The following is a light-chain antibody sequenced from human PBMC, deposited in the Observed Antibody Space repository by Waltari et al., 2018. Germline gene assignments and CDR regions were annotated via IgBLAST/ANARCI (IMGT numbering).Light chain of an antibody. CDR1: QSICSW. V-gene: IGKV1-5*03. CDR3: QQYNSYPAT. Sequence: DIQMTQSPSTLSASVGDRVTITCRASQSICSWLAWYQQKPGKAPKLLIYKASSLESGVPSRFSGSGSGTEFTLTISSLQPDDFATYYCQQYNSYPATFGQGTKLEIK. CDR2: KAS. J-gene: IGKJ2*01.